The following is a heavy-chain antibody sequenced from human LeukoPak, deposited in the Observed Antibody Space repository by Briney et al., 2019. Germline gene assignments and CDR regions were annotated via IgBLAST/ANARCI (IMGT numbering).Heavy chain of an antibody. V-gene: IGHV1-69*06. D-gene: IGHD3-22*01. CDR3: AVSPKYYYDSSGYYCLDY. Sequence: ASVKVSCKASGGTFSSYAISWVRQAPGQGLEWMGGIIPIFGTANYAQKFQGRVTITADKSTSTAYMELSSLRSEDTAVYYCAVSPKYYYDSSGYYCLDYWGQGTLVTVSS. J-gene: IGHJ4*02. CDR2: IIPIFGTA. CDR1: GGTFSSYA.